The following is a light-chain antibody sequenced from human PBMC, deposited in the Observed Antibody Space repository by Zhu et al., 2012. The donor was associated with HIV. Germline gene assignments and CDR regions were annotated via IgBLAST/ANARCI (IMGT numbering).Light chain of an antibody. CDR1: GSVRSF. J-gene: IGKJ4*01. CDR2: DTS. CDR3: QQRSSWPLT. V-gene: IGKV3-11*01. Sequence: PGERATVSCRASGSVRSFLAWYQQKPGQAPRLLIYDTSKRATGIPARFSGSGSGTDFTLTISSLEPEDFALYYCQQRSSWPLTFGGGTKVEIK.